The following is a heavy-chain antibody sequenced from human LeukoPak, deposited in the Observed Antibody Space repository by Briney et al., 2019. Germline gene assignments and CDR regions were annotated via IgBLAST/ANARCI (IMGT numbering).Heavy chain of an antibody. CDR1: GFTFSSYW. Sequence: GGSLRLSCAASGFTFSSYWMNGVRRAPGKGLEGVANIKQGGTEKNYVDSVKGRFTISRDNAKNSLYLQMNSLRAEDTAVYYCARGDYYDSSGNYYFDFWGQGTLVTVSS. CDR3: ARGDYYDSSGNYYFDF. D-gene: IGHD3-22*01. J-gene: IGHJ4*02. CDR2: IKQGGTEK. V-gene: IGHV3-7*01.